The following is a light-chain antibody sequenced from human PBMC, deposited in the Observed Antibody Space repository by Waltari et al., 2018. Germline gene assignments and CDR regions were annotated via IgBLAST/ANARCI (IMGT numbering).Light chain of an antibody. Sequence: DIQMTQSPSTLSAPLGDRVTITCRASQSISTWLAWYQQKPGKAPNLLIYQASNLESGVPSRFSGSGSGTEFTLTSISLQPDDFATYFCQQYDSYPLTFGGGTNVEIK. CDR3: QQYDSYPLT. J-gene: IGKJ4*01. CDR1: QSISTW. V-gene: IGKV1-5*03. CDR2: QAS.